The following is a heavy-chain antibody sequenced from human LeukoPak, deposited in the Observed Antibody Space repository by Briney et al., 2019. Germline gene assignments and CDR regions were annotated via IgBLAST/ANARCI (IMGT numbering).Heavy chain of an antibody. V-gene: IGHV4-59*08. CDR3: ARNVGWYTHDT. CDR1: GDSLSSHF. J-gene: IGHJ5*02. D-gene: IGHD6-19*01. CDR2: IFGSGSP. Sequence: PSETLSLACTVSGDSLSSHFWTWIRQPPGKGLEWIGYIFGSGSPNYDTSLRSRVTISEDTSKNHFSLKLTSVTAADTAVYYCARNVGWYTHDTWGQGTLVTVSS.